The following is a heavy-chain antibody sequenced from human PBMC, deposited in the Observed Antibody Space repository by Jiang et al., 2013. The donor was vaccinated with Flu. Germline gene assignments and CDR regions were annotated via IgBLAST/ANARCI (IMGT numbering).Heavy chain of an antibody. CDR1: GDSVSSNTAA. Sequence: QTLSLTCAISGDSVSSNTAAWNWIRQSPSRGLGWLGRTYYRSKWYNDYAVSVTSRITINPDTSKNHFSLQLNSVTPEDTAVYYCAREAGSGSPTGRRPFDYWGQGTLVTVSS. V-gene: IGHV6-1*01. CDR3: AREAGSGSPTGRRPFDY. D-gene: IGHD1-26*01. J-gene: IGHJ4*02. CDR2: TYYRSKWYN.